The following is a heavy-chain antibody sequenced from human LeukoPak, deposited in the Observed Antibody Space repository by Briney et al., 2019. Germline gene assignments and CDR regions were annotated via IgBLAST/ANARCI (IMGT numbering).Heavy chain of an antibody. CDR3: AKSKRGYSYGQLYYYYMDV. D-gene: IGHD5-18*01. CDR2: IRYDGSNK. V-gene: IGHV3-30*02. Sequence: PGGSLRLSCAASGFTFSSYGMHWVRQAPGKGLEWVAFIRYDGSNKYYADSVKGRFTISRDNSKNTLYLQVNSLRAEDTAVYYCAKSKRGYSYGQLYYYYMDVWGKGTTVTISS. CDR1: GFTFSSYG. J-gene: IGHJ6*03.